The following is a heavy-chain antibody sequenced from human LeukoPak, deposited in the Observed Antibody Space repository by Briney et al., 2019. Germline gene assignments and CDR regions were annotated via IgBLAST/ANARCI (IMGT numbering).Heavy chain of an antibody. CDR1: GFTFSSYA. V-gene: IGHV3-64*01. Sequence: PGGSLRLSCAASGFTFSSYAMHWVRQASGKGLEYVSAISSNGGSTYYANSVKGRFTISRDNSKNTLYPQMGSLRAEDMAVYYCARGYYDFWSGYSTYFDYWGQGTLVTVSS. CDR3: ARGYYDFWSGYSTYFDY. J-gene: IGHJ4*02. D-gene: IGHD3-3*01. CDR2: ISSNGGST.